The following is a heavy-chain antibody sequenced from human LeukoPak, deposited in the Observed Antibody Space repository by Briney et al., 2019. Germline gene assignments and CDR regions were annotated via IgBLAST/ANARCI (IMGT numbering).Heavy chain of an antibody. D-gene: IGHD2-2*01. V-gene: IGHV3-30*04. CDR2: ISYDGSNK. J-gene: IGHJ4*02. Sequence: PGRSLRLSCAASGFTFSSYAMHWVRQAPGKGLEWVAVISYDGSNKYYADSVKGRFTISRDNSKNTLYLQMNSLRAEDTVVYYCARWAVVVPAAPFDYWGQGTLVTVSS. CDR3: ARWAVVVPAAPFDY. CDR1: GFTFSSYA.